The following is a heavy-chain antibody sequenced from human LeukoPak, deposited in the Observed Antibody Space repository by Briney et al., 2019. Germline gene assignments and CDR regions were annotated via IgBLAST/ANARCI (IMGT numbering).Heavy chain of an antibody. J-gene: IGHJ4*02. D-gene: IGHD6-19*01. CDR2: INPNSGGT. CDR3: ARSSSGWYPHYFDY. CDR1: GYTFTGYY. V-gene: IGHV1-2*02. Sequence: ASVKVSCKASGYTFTGYYTHWVRQAPGQGLEWMGWINPNSGGTNYAQKFQGRVTMTRDTSISTAYMELSRLRSDDTAVYYCARSSSGWYPHYFDYWGQGTLVTVSS.